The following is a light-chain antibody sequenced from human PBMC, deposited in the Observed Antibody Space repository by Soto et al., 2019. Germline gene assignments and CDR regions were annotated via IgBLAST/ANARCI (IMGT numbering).Light chain of an antibody. V-gene: IGLV2-14*01. CDR1: SSDIGAYNY. J-gene: IGLJ3*02. CDR2: EVD. Sequence: QSALTQPASVSGSPGQSITISCTGTSSDIGAYNYVSWYQHHPGKAPTLMIYEVDNRPSGVSNRFSGSKSGNTASLTISRLQAGDEADYYCSSYVSNSTPLFGGGTEVTVL. CDR3: SSYVSNSTPL.